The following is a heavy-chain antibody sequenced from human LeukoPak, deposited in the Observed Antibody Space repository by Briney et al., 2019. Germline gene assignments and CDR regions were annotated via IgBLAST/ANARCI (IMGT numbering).Heavy chain of an antibody. D-gene: IGHD4-17*01. V-gene: IGHV1-8*01. J-gene: IGHJ4*02. CDR3: AFSRFYGDYVDY. CDR2: MNPNSGNT. Sequence: ASVKVSCKASGYTLTSYDINWVRQATGQGLEWMGWMNPNSGNTGYAQKFQGRVTMTRNTSISTAYMELSSLRSEDTAVYYCAFSRFYGDYVDYWGQGTLVTVSS. CDR1: GYTLTSYD.